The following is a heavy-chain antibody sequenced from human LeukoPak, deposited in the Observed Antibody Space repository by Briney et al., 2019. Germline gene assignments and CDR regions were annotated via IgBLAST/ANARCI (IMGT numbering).Heavy chain of an antibody. CDR3: AGTYYFDSSGHYFGGNGFDI. CDR2: IYYSGST. V-gene: IGHV4-59*12. Sequence: TTSETLSLTCTVSGGSISSYYWSWIRQPPGKGLEWIGYIYYSGSTDYNPALKSRVTISVDMFYNQFSLKLSSVTAADTAVYYCAGTYYFDSSGHYFGGNGFDIWGQGTMVTVSS. J-gene: IGHJ3*02. CDR1: GGSISSYY. D-gene: IGHD3-22*01.